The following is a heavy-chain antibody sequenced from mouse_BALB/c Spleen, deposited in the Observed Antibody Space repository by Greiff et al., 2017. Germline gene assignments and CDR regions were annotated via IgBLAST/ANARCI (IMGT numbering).Heavy chain of an antibody. D-gene: IGHD3-3*01. J-gene: IGHJ2*01. CDR1: GFTFSSYT. V-gene: IGHV5-6-4*01. Sequence: EVMLVESGGGLVKPGGSLKLSCAASGFTFSSYTMSWVRQTPEKRLEWVATISSGGSYTYYPDSVKGRFTISRDNAKNTLYLQMSSLKSEDTAMYYCTREGLDYWGQGTTLTVSS. CDR3: TREGLDY. CDR2: ISSGGSYT.